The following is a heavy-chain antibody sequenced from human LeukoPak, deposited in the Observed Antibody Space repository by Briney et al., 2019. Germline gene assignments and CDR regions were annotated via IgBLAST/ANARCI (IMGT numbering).Heavy chain of an antibody. J-gene: IGHJ4*02. CDR3: ARELRFWAEVASCRGPAEY. D-gene: IGHD3/OR15-3a*01. V-gene: IGHV3-20*04. CDR2: VTASGDDR. Sequence: GGSLRLSCATSGFSFDDFAMSWVRQAPGRGLEWVSGVTASGDDRGYVDSVKGRFTVSRDKAKNSLYLDMNSLRAEDTALYYCARELRFWAEVASCRGPAEYWRQGTLVTVSS. CDR1: GFSFDDFA.